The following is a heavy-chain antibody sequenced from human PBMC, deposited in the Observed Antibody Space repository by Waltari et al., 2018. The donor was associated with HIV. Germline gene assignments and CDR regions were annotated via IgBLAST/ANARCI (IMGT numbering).Heavy chain of an antibody. CDR2: IYYSVST. CDR3: ARDRIPDYEILTEQMSYYYYGMDV. D-gene: IGHD3-9*01. CDR1: GGSISSGGYY. V-gene: IGHV4-31*03. Sequence: QVQLQESGPGLVKPSQTLSLTCTVSGGSISSGGYYWSWIRQHPGTGLEWIGYIYYSVSTYYNPSLQSRGAIAVDTSKNQFSLKLSSVTAADTAVYYWARDRIPDYEILTEQMSYYYYGMDVWGQGTTVTVSS. J-gene: IGHJ6*02.